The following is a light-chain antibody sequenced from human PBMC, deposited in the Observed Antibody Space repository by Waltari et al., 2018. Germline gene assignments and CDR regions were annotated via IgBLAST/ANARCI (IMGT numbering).Light chain of an antibody. Sequence: DIVMTQSPDSLAVSLGERATINCKSSQTVLYRSSNRNYFAWYQQKSVQPPKLLIYWASTRESGVPDRFSGSGSGTDFTLTISSLQAEDVAVYYCQQYYDTPQTFGQGTKVEIK. J-gene: IGKJ1*01. V-gene: IGKV4-1*01. CDR1: QTVLYRSSNRNY. CDR3: QQYYDTPQT. CDR2: WAS.